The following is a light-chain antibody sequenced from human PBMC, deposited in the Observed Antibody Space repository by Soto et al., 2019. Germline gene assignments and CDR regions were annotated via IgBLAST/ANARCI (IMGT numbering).Light chain of an antibody. CDR2: EVS. CDR1: SSDVGGYNY. Sequence: QSALTQPPSASGSPGQSVTISCTGTSSDVGGYNYVSWYQQHPGKAPKLMLYEVSKRPSGVPDRFSGSKSGNTASLTGSGLQAEYEADYYCSSYAGSKNVFGTGTKLTVL. J-gene: IGLJ1*01. V-gene: IGLV2-8*01. CDR3: SSYAGSKNV.